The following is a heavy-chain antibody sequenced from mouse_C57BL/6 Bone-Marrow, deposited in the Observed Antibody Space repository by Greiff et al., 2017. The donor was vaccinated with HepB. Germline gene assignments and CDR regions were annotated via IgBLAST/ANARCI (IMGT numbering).Heavy chain of an antibody. CDR1: GFTFSDAW. V-gene: IGHV6-6*01. CDR3: TSSDGYSYYYAMDY. CDR2: IRNKANNHAT. D-gene: IGHD2-3*01. J-gene: IGHJ4*01. Sequence: EVMLVESGGGLVQPGGSMKLSCAASGFTFSDAWMDWVRQSPEKGLEWVAEIRNKANNHATYYAESVKGRFTISRDDSKSSVYLQMNSLRAEDTGIYYCTSSDGYSYYYAMDYWGQGTSVTVSS.